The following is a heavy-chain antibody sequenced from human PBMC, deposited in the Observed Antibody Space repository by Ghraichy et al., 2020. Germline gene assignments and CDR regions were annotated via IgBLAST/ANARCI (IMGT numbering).Heavy chain of an antibody. D-gene: IGHD3-9*01. CDR3: ARDRALDYDILTGYPTAFDP. Sequence: LSLTCAASGFTFSSYSMNWVRQAPGKGLEWVSYISSSSSTIYYADSVKGRFTISRDNAKNSLYLQMNSLRAEDTAVYYCARDRALDYDILTGYPTAFDPWGQGTLVTVSS. J-gene: IGHJ5*02. V-gene: IGHV3-48*01. CDR2: ISSSSSTI. CDR1: GFTFSSYS.